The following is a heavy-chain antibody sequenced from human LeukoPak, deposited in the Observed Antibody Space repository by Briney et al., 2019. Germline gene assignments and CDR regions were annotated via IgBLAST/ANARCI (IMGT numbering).Heavy chain of an antibody. CDR3: AKNGGGDGYGYFDY. CDR1: GFTVSSNE. CDR2: ISGGST. J-gene: IGHJ4*02. Sequence: GGSLRLSCAASGFTVSSNEMSWVRQAPGKGLEWVSSISGGSTYYADSRKGRFTISRDNSKNTLYLQMNSLRAEDTAVYYCAKNGGGDGYGYFDYWGQGTLVTVSS. D-gene: IGHD2-21*02. V-gene: IGHV3-38-3*01.